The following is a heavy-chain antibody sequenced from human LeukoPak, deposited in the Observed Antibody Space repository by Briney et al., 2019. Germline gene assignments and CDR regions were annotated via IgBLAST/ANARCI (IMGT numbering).Heavy chain of an antibody. V-gene: IGHV3-33*01. CDR2: IWHDGSNK. CDR1: GFSFSTYA. Sequence: PGGSLRLSCAASGFSFSTYAMHWVRQAPGKGLEWVAIIWHDGSNKYYAESVKGRFTISRDNSKTTLYLQMNSLRAEDTAVYYCARARYSGSYSGAFDIWGQGTMVTVSS. D-gene: IGHD1-26*01. CDR3: ARARYSGSYSGAFDI. J-gene: IGHJ3*02.